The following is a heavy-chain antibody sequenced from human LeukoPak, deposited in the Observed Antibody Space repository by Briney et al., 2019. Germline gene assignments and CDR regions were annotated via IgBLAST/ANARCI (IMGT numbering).Heavy chain of an antibody. Sequence: ASVKVSCKASGYTFTSYAMHWVRQAPGQRLEWMGWINAGNGNTKYSQKFQGRVTITRDTSASTAYMEPSSLRSEDTAVYYCATDKDRPYSSSWYDYWGQGTLVAVSS. CDR3: ATDKDRPYSSSWYDY. CDR1: GYTFTSYA. J-gene: IGHJ4*02. CDR2: INAGNGNT. D-gene: IGHD6-13*01. V-gene: IGHV1-3*01.